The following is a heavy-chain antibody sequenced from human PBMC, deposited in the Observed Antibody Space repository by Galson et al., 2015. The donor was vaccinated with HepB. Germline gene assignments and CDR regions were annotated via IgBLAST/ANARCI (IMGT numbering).Heavy chain of an antibody. Sequence: QSGAEVKKPGESLRISCKGSGYSFTSYWISWVRQMPGKGLEWMGRIDPSDSYTNYSPSFQGHVTISADKSISTAYLQWSSLKASDTAMYYCARIRDGIDRGGLAWFDPWGQGTLVTVSS. CDR2: IDPSDSYT. D-gene: IGHD1-14*01. V-gene: IGHV5-10-1*01. CDR3: ARIRDGIDRGGLAWFDP. CDR1: GYSFTSYW. J-gene: IGHJ5*02.